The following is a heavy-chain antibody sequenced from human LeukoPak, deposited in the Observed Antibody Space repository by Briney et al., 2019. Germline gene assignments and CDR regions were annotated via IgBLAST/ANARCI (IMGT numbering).Heavy chain of an antibody. CDR1: GFTFSSYW. D-gene: IGHD3-22*01. Sequence: GGSLRLSCAASGFTFSSYWMSWVRQAPGKGLEWVANIKQDGSEKYYVDSVKGRFTISRDHAKNSLYLQMNSLRAEDTAVYYCARWGYYYDSSGYGVFDYWGQGTLVTVSS. CDR3: ARWGYYYDSSGYGVFDY. V-gene: IGHV3-7*01. CDR2: IKQDGSEK. J-gene: IGHJ4*02.